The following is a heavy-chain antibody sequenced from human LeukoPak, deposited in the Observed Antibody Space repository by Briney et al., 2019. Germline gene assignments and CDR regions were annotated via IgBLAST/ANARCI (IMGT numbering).Heavy chain of an antibody. J-gene: IGHJ4*02. Sequence: GGSLRLSCAASGFIFSSYGMHWVRQAPGKGLEWVAFIRYDGSNKYYADSVKGRFTISRDNSKNTLYLQMNSLRAEDTAVFYCAKDRSGSYSQGLDYWGQGTLVTVSS. CDR1: GFIFSSYG. CDR2: IRYDGSNK. V-gene: IGHV3-30*02. D-gene: IGHD1-26*01. CDR3: AKDRSGSYSQGLDY.